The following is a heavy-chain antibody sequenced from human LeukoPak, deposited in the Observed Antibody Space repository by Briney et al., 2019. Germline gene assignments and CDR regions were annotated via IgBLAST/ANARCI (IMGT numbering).Heavy chain of an antibody. CDR2: ISSSGSTI. CDR1: GFTFSSYE. Sequence: PGGSLRLSCAASGFTFSSYEMNWVRRAPGKGLEWVSYISSSGSTIYYADSVKGRFTISRDNAKNSLYLQMNSLRAEDTAVYYCARDIGFGEFNWFDPWGQATLVTVSS. J-gene: IGHJ5*02. V-gene: IGHV3-48*03. D-gene: IGHD3-10*01. CDR3: ARDIGFGEFNWFDP.